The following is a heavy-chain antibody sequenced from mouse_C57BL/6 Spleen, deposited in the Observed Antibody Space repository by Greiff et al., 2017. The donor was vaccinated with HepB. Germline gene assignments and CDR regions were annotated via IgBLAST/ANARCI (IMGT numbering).Heavy chain of an antibody. V-gene: IGHV14-4*01. CDR3: TRTTVVANPYYFDY. J-gene: IGHJ2*01. CDR2: IDPENGDT. Sequence: VQLKESGAELVRPGASVKLSCTASGFNIKDDYMHWVKQRPEQGLEWIGWIDPENGDTEYASKFQGKATITADTSSNTAYLQLSSLTSEDTAVYYCTRTTVVANPYYFDYWGQGTTLTVSS. CDR1: GFNIKDDY. D-gene: IGHD1-1*01.